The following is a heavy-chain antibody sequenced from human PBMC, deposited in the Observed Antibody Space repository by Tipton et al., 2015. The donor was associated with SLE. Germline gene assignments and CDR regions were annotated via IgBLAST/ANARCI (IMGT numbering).Heavy chain of an antibody. D-gene: IGHD3-16*01. Sequence: PGLVKPSETLSLTCTVSGGSIRRDNFYWGWVRQPPGKGLEWIGRIYTSGSTNYNPSLKSRVTISADSSKNQFSLKLSSVTAADTAVYYCARDDGGAFDIWGQGTMVTVSS. CDR2: IYTSGST. CDR1: GGSIRRDNFY. J-gene: IGHJ3*02. CDR3: ARDDGGAFDI. V-gene: IGHV4-39*07.